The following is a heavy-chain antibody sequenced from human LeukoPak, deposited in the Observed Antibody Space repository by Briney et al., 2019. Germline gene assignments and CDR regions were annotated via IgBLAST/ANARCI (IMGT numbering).Heavy chain of an antibody. CDR2: ISSSGSTI. CDR1: GFTFSSYE. Sequence: GGSLRLSCAASGFTFSSYEMNWVRQAPGKGLECVSYISSSGSTIYYADSVKGRFTIPRDNAKNSLYLQMNSLRAEDTAVYYCARDYNWNDGWWFDPWGQGTLVTVSS. V-gene: IGHV3-48*03. CDR3: ARDYNWNDGWWFDP. D-gene: IGHD1-1*01. J-gene: IGHJ5*02.